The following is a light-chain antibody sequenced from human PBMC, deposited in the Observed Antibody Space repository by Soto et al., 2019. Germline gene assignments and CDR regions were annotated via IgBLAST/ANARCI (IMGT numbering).Light chain of an antibody. CDR3: CSYAGSSTFV. V-gene: IGLV2-23*03. CDR1: SSDVGSYNL. Sequence: QSALTQPASVSGSPGKSITISCAGSSSDVGSYNLVSWNQQHPGNAPKLIIYEGFKRPSGVSNRFSASKSGSTASLTISGLQAEDEADYYCCSYAGSSTFVFGTGTKLTVL. J-gene: IGLJ1*01. CDR2: EGF.